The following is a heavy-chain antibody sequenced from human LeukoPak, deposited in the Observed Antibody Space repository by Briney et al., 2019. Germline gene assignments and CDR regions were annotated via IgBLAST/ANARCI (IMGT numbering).Heavy chain of an antibody. CDR1: GFTFTTYS. CDR2: ISSSISPI. V-gene: IGHV3-48*01. J-gene: IGHJ4*02. CDR3: AKVAKYYYGSETYYFFEH. Sequence: PGGSLRLSCAASGFTFTTYSMNWVRLAPGKGLEWVSYISSSISPIYYADSVKGRFTISRDNAKNSLYLQMNSLRVEDTAVYYCAKVAKYYYGSETYYFFEHWGQGTPVTASS. D-gene: IGHD3-10*01.